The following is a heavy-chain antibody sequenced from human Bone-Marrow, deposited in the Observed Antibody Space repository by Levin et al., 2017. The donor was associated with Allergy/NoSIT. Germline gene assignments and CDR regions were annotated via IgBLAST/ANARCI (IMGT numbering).Heavy chain of an antibody. D-gene: IGHD2-2*01. Sequence: SCAASGFTFSSYWMSWVRQAPGKGLEWVANIKQDGSEKYYVDSVKGRFTISRDNAKNSLYLQMNSLRAEDTAVYYCARIGQGYCSSTSCYEVDGGYYGMDVWGQGTTVTVSS. CDR3: ARIGQGYCSSTSCYEVDGGYYGMDV. J-gene: IGHJ6*02. CDR2: IKQDGSEK. CDR1: GFTFSSYW. V-gene: IGHV3-7*01.